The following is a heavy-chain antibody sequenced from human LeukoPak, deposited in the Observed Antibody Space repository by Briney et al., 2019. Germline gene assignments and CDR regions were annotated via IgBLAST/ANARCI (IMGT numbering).Heavy chain of an antibody. Sequence: GGSLRLSCAASGFTVSSNYMSWVRQAPGKGLEWVSVIYSGGSTYYADSVKGRFTISRHNSKNTLYLQMNSLRAEDTAVYYCASLGLEYSSSSRGYWGQGTLVTVSS. D-gene: IGHD6-6*01. CDR3: ASLGLEYSSSSRGY. J-gene: IGHJ4*02. CDR2: IYSGGST. V-gene: IGHV3-53*04. CDR1: GFTVSSNY.